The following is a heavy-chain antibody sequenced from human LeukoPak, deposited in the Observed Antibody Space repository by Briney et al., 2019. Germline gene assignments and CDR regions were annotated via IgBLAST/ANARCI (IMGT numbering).Heavy chain of an antibody. CDR2: IWYDGSNK. CDR3: ARDSGDYDILTGYNSSFDY. D-gene: IGHD3-9*01. J-gene: IGHJ4*02. V-gene: IGHV3-33*01. Sequence: GGSLRLSCAASGFTFSTYGMHWVRQAPGKGLEWVAVIWYDGSNKYYADSVKGRFSISRDNSKNTLYLQMNSLRAEDTAVYYCARDSGDYDILTGYNSSFDYWGQGTLVTVSS. CDR1: GFTFSTYG.